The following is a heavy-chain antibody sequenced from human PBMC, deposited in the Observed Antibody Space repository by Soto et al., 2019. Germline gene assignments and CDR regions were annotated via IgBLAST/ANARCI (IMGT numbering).Heavy chain of an antibody. Sequence: GGSLRLSCAASGFTFSSYSMNWVRQAPGKGLEWVSSISSSSSYIYYADSVKGRFTISRDNAKNSLYLQMNSLRAEDTAVYYCARDDYGDYAAPGWGQGTLVTVSS. CDR3: ARDDYGDYAAPG. CDR1: GFTFSSYS. CDR2: ISSSSSYI. D-gene: IGHD4-17*01. J-gene: IGHJ4*02. V-gene: IGHV3-21*01.